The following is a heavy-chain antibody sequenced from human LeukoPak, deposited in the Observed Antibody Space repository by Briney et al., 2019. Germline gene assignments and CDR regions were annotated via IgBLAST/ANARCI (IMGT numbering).Heavy chain of an antibody. D-gene: IGHD1-7*01. CDR3: AKDTGTTPYYYYGMDV. CDR2: ISYDGSNK. J-gene: IGHJ6*02. V-gene: IGHV3-30*18. CDR1: GFTFSSYG. Sequence: GGSLRLSCAASGFTFSSYGMHWVRQAPGKGPEWVAVISYDGSNKYYADSVKGRFTISRDNSKNTLYLQMNSLRAEDTAVYYCAKDTGTTPYYYYGMDVWGQGTTVTVSS.